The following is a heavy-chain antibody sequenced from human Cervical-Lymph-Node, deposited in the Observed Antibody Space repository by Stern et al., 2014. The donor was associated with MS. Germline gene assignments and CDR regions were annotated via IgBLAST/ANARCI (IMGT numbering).Heavy chain of an antibody. CDR3: ARDRRSLVPAASGSYGLGV. Sequence: EVQLVESGGGVVRPGGSLRLSCAASGFTFDDYGMSWVRQAPGKGLEWVSGINWRGGSIGYADSVKGRFTISRDNAKNSMYLQMNSLRAEDTALYYCARDRRSLVPAASGSYGLGVWGQGTTVTVSS. D-gene: IGHD2-2*01. V-gene: IGHV3-20*04. CDR1: GFTFDDYG. J-gene: IGHJ6*02. CDR2: INWRGGSI.